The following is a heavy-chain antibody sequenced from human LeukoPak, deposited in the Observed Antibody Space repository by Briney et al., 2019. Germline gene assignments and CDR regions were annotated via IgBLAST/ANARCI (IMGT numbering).Heavy chain of an antibody. Sequence: GASVKVSCKASGGAFSSYAISWVRQAPGQGLEWMGGIIPIFGTANYAQKFQGRVTITTDESTSTAYMELGSLRSEDTAVYYCASGRATVTTVAYAFDIWGQGTMVTVSS. CDR3: ASGRATVTTVAYAFDI. CDR2: IIPIFGTA. D-gene: IGHD4-11*01. V-gene: IGHV1-69*05. J-gene: IGHJ3*02. CDR1: GGAFSSYA.